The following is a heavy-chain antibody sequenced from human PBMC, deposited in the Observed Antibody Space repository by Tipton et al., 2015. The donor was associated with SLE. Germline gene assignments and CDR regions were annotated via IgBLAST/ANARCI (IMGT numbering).Heavy chain of an antibody. Sequence: SLRLSCVASGFMYSSFGMNWVRQVPGKRPEWVAVIWYDGSRQYYADAVRGRFTISRDNSQNTLSLQMNNLRTDDTATYYCARVDVGYDSISGNYDWTLDPWGRGTLVTVSS. CDR2: IWYDGSRQ. CDR1: GFMYSSFG. J-gene: IGHJ2*01. D-gene: IGHD3-10*01. CDR3: ARVDVGYDSISGNYDWTLDP. V-gene: IGHV3-33*01.